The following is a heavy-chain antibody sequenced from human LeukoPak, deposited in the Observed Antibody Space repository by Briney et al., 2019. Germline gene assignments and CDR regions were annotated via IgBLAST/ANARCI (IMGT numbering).Heavy chain of an antibody. J-gene: IGHJ4*02. CDR1: GGTFSSYA. CDR3: ARSTSGYDYRVDY. CDR2: IIPIFGTA. Sequence: SVKVSCKASGGTFSSYAICWVRQAPGQGLEWIGGIIPIFGTANYAQKFQGRVTITADESTSTAYMELSSLRSEDTAVYYCARSTSGYDYRVDYWGQGTLVTVSS. D-gene: IGHD5-12*01. V-gene: IGHV1-69*13.